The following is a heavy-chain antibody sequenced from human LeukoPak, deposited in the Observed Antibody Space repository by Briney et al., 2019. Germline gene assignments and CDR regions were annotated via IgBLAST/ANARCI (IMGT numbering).Heavy chain of an antibody. J-gene: IGHJ4*02. Sequence: ASVKVSCKASGYTFGDYGITWIRQAPGQGLEWMGWVSAYTGNTNYAQSLQDRVIMIADTSTDTAYIELRSLRPDDTAVYYCARDPGRGTYDTSGFHYWGQGTLVTVSS. CDR1: GYTFGDYG. CDR2: VSAYTGNT. V-gene: IGHV1-18*01. D-gene: IGHD3-3*01. CDR3: ARDPGRGTYDTSGFHY.